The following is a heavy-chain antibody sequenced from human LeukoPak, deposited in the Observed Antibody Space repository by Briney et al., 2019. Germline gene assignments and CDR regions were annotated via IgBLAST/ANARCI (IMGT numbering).Heavy chain of an antibody. D-gene: IGHD3-16*01. Sequence: GGSLRLSCAGSGFTVSTNFMSWVRQAPGKGLEWVSTLYNDAFGSTTYYADSVTGRFTISRDNSQNTLFLQMSSLTAEGTAMYYCARELGGGGLHYFDYWGRGTLVTVSS. CDR1: GFTVSTNF. CDR2: LYNDAFGSTT. V-gene: IGHV3-53*01. CDR3: ARELGGGGLHYFDY. J-gene: IGHJ4*02.